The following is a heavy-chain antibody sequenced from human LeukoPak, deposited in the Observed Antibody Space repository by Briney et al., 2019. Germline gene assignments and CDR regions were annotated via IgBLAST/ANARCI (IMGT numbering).Heavy chain of an antibody. Sequence: SETLSLTCIVSGGSISSYYWSWIRQPAGKGLEWIGYIYYSGSTNYNPSLKSRVTISVDTSKNQFSLKLSSVTAADTAVYYCARTPVVRGGNYYYYYMDVWGKGTTVTISS. CDR1: GGSISSYY. CDR3: ARTPVVRGGNYYYYYMDV. J-gene: IGHJ6*03. D-gene: IGHD3-10*01. V-gene: IGHV4-59*01. CDR2: IYYSGST.